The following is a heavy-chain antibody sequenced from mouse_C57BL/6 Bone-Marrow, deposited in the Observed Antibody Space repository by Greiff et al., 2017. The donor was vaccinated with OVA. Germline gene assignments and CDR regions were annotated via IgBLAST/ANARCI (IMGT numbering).Heavy chain of an antibody. CDR1: GYTFTSYG. CDR3: ARRRLLRFAY. Sequence: VQLQQSGAELVRPGASVKLSCMASGYTFTSYGMSWVQQSPGQGLEWIGEIYPRSGNTYYNDKFKGKATRTADKSSSTAYMELRSLTSEDSAVYFCARRRLLRFAYWGQGTLVTVSA. V-gene: IGHV1-81*01. J-gene: IGHJ3*01. D-gene: IGHD1-1*01. CDR2: IYPRSGNT.